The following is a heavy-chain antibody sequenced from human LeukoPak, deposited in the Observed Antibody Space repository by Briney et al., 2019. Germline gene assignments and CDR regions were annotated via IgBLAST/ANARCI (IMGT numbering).Heavy chain of an antibody. CDR2: ISSSSSTI. Sequence: GGSLRLSCAASGFTFSSYSMNWVRQAPGKGLEWVSYISSSSSTIYYADSVKGRFTISRDNAKNSLYLQMNSLRAEDTAVYYCARDKNPGIAADWGQGTLVTVSS. V-gene: IGHV3-48*04. D-gene: IGHD6-13*01. CDR1: GFTFSSYS. CDR3: ARDKNPGIAAD. J-gene: IGHJ4*02.